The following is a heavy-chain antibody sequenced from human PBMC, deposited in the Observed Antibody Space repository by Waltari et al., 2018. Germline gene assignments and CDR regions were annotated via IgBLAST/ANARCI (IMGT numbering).Heavy chain of an antibody. Sequence: EVQLVESGGGLVQPGGSLRLSCAASGFTFSSYSMNWVRRAPGKGLEWVSYISSSSSTIYYADSVKGRFTISRDNAKNSLYLQMNSLRAEDTAVYYCARESSGWEGGMDVWGQGTTVTVSS. CDR2: ISSSSSTI. CDR3: ARESSGWEGGMDV. V-gene: IGHV3-48*01. CDR1: GFTFSSYS. D-gene: IGHD6-19*01. J-gene: IGHJ6*02.